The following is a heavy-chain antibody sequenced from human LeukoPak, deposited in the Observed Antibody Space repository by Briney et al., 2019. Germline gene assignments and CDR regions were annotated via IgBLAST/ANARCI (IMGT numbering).Heavy chain of an antibody. D-gene: IGHD6-13*01. Sequence: GGSLRLSCAASGFTFSSYWMHWVRQAPGKGLVWVSRINSDGSSTSYADSVKGRFTISRDNAKNTLYLQMNSLRAEDTAVYYCARELGIIAAAGWFDPWGQGTLVTVSS. V-gene: IGHV3-74*01. CDR1: GFTFSSYW. J-gene: IGHJ5*02. CDR2: INSDGSST. CDR3: ARELGIIAAAGWFDP.